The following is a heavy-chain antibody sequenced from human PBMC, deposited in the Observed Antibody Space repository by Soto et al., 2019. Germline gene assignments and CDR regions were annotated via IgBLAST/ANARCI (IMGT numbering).Heavy chain of an antibody. Sequence: GGSLRLSCAASGFIFSNYGMHWVRQAPGKGLEWVAVISYDGSDKRYADSVRGRFTISRDNSKNTLFLQVTSLRAEDTAVYYCAKELSGYDPGFEYWGQGTPVTVSS. CDR3: AKELSGYDPGFEY. CDR2: ISYDGSDK. D-gene: IGHD5-12*01. J-gene: IGHJ4*02. V-gene: IGHV3-30*18. CDR1: GFIFSNYG.